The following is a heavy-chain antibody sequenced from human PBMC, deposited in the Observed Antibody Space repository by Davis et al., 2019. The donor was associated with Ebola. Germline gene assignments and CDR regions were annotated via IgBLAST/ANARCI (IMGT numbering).Heavy chain of an antibody. D-gene: IGHD3-10*01. V-gene: IGHV1-2*02. CDR1: GYAFTGYY. J-gene: IGHJ6*03. CDR3: ARDRAGQWFGELLLYYYYYMDV. Sequence: ASVKVSCKASGYAFTGYYMHWVRQAPGQGLEWVGWINPKSGDTNYAQKFQDRVTMTRDTSINTADMELSRLRSDDTAVYYCARDRAGQWFGELLLYYYYYMDVWGKGTTVTVSS. CDR2: INPKSGDT.